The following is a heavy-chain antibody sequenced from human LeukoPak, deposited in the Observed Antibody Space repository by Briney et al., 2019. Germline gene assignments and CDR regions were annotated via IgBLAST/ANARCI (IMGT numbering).Heavy chain of an antibody. CDR1: GFTFSSYG. V-gene: IGHV3-30*18. CDR2: ISYDGSNK. CDR3: AKDRLRIVVVVAANFDY. D-gene: IGHD2-15*01. J-gene: IGHJ4*02. Sequence: GGSLRLSCAASGFTFSSYGMHWVRQAPGKGLEWVAVISYDGSNKYYADSVKGRFTISRDNPKNTLYLQMNSLRAEDTAVYYCAKDRLRIVVVVAANFDYWGQGTLVTVSS.